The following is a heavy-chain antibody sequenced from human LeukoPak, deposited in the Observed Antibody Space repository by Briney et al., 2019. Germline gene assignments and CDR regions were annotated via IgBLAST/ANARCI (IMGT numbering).Heavy chain of an antibody. V-gene: IGHV1-69*05. CDR1: GGTFCSYA. CDR3: AREFSSSSRSIYYMDV. Sequence: GASVKVSCKASGGTFCSYAISWVRQAPGQGLEWMGGIIPIFGTANYAQKFQGRVTITTDESTSTAYMELSSLRSEDTAVYYCAREFSSSSRSIYYMDVWGKGTTVTVSS. D-gene: IGHD6-13*01. CDR2: IIPIFGTA. J-gene: IGHJ6*03.